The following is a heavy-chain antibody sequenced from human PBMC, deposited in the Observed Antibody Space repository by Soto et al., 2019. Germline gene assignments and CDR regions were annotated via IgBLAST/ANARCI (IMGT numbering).Heavy chain of an antibody. J-gene: IGHJ5*02. V-gene: IGHV1-18*04. CDR1: GYPFIKYG. Sequence: QLQLVQSAAEVKKPGASVRVSCKAYGYPFIKYGISWIRQDPEQGLEWMGWIKVDSGYTNYAQKFQGRVTMTADTSSDTAFMELRGLRLDDTAVDFGATAYDTGVDPWGQGTLVSVSS. D-gene: IGHD3-9*01. CDR2: IKVDSGYT. CDR3: ATAYDTGVDP.